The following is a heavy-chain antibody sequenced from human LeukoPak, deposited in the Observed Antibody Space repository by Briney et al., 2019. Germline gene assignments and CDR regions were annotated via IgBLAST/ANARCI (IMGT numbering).Heavy chain of an antibody. CDR3: ARGYYDSSGYLDY. Sequence: SETLSLTCAVYGGSFSGYYWSWIRQPPGKGLEWIGEINHSGSTNYNPSLKSRVTISVDTSKNQFSLKLSSVTAADTAVYYCARGYYDSSGYLDYWGQGTLVTVS. J-gene: IGHJ4*02. CDR2: INHSGST. V-gene: IGHV4-34*01. D-gene: IGHD3-22*01. CDR1: GGSFSGYY.